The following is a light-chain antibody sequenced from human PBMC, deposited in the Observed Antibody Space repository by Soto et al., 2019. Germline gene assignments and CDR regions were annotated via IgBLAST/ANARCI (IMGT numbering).Light chain of an antibody. CDR1: QSVSSY. V-gene: IGKV3-11*01. CDR3: QQRGNWPWT. CDR2: DAS. Sequence: EIVLTQSPATLSLSPGERATLSCRASQSVSSYLAWYQQKPGQAPRLLIYDASNRATGIPDRFSGSVSGTNFTLTINSLEPEDFAVYYCQQRGNWPWTFGQGTKVEIK. J-gene: IGKJ1*01.